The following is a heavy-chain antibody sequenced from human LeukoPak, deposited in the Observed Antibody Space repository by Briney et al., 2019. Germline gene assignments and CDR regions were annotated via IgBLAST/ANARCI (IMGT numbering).Heavy chain of an antibody. Sequence: GGSLRLSCAASGLIVNNNYMSWVRQAPGKGLECVSVIYSGGRIYYAESVRGRFTVSRDNSKNTLYLQMNSLRAEDTAVYYCARELIERADYWGLGTLVTVSS. V-gene: IGHV3-66*01. J-gene: IGHJ4*02. CDR1: GLIVNNNY. CDR3: ARELIERADY. CDR2: IYSGGRI.